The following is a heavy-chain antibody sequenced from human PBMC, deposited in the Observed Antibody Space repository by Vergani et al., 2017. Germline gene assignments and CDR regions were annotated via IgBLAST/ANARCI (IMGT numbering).Heavy chain of an antibody. D-gene: IGHD3-3*01. V-gene: IGHV3-23*01. CDR1: GFTFSSYA. J-gene: IGHJ6*02. Sequence: EVQLLESGGGLVQPGGSLRLSCAASGFTFSSYAMSWVRQAPGKGLEWVSAISGSGGSTYYADSVKGRFTISRDNSKNTLYLQMNSLRAEDTAVYYCAKDGYYDFWGGYLYYYYGMDVWGQGTTVTVSS. CDR2: ISGSGGST. CDR3: AKDGYYDFWGGYLYYYYGMDV.